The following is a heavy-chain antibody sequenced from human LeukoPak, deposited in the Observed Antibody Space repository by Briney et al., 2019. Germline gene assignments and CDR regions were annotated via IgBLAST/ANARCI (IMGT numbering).Heavy chain of an antibody. J-gene: IGHJ4*02. CDR2: ISYDGSNK. CDR3: AKRYYDFPLDY. V-gene: IGHV3-30*18. CDR1: GFTFSSYG. D-gene: IGHD3-3*01. Sequence: GGSLRLSCAASGFTFSSYGMHWVRQAPGKGLEWVAVISYDGSNKYYADSVKGRFTISRDNSKNTLYLQINNPRVEDTAVYYCAKRYYDFPLDYWGQGTLVTVSS.